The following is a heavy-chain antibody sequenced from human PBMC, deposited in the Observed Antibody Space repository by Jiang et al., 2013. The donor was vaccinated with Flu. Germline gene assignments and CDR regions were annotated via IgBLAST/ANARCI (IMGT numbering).Heavy chain of an antibody. CDR3: ARNGYYSHDY. D-gene: IGHD3-22*01. CDR1: GESITSESW. CDR2: IHHSGTT. Sequence: VQLVESGPGLVKPSGTLSLTCAVSGESITSESWWSWVRQPPGKGLEWIGEIHHSGTTNYNPSLSSRVAISVDKSKDQFSLKLTSVTAADTAFYYCARNGYYSHDYWGQGTLVTVSS. V-gene: IGHV4-4*02. J-gene: IGHJ4*02.